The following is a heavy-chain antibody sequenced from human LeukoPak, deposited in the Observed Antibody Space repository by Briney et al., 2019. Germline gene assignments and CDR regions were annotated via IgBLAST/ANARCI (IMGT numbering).Heavy chain of an antibody. D-gene: IGHD1-26*01. CDR2: IFYDGRA. CDR1: GGSISSANHF. Sequence: PSETLSLTCTISGGSISSANHFWSWVRQSPGEGLGWIGYIFYDGRAHYNPSLRSRLSMSIDVSKNQFSLSLGSVTAADTAIYYCAREVIIVGDSDAFDLWGHGTMVTVSS. CDR3: AREVIIVGDSDAFDL. V-gene: IGHV4-30-4*08. J-gene: IGHJ3*01.